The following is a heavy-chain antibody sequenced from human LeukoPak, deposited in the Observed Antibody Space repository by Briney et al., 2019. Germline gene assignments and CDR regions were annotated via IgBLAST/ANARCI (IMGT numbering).Heavy chain of an antibody. CDR1: GFTFSTYW. V-gene: IGHV3-7*01. D-gene: IGHD1-7*01. Sequence: GGSLRLSCAVSGFTFSTYWMSWVSQAPGKGLEWVANIKEDGGEEYYVDSVKGRFTISRDNAKNSLYLQMNSLRAEDTAVYYCARGRLTGTDPYWGQGTLVTVSS. J-gene: IGHJ4*02. CDR2: IKEDGGEE. CDR3: ARGRLTGTDPY.